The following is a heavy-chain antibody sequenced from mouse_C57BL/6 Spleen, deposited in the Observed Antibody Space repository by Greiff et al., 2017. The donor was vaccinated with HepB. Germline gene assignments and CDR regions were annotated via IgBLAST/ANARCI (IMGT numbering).Heavy chain of an antibody. CDR3: ARRITTVVANPYFDY. J-gene: IGHJ2*01. D-gene: IGHD1-1*01. CDR1: GYTFTSYW. V-gene: IGHV1-69*01. CDR2: IDPSDSYT. Sequence: QVQLKQPGAELVMPGASVKLSCKASGYTFTSYWMHWVKQRPGQGLEWIGEIDPSDSYTNYNQKFKGKSTLTVDKSSSTAYMQLSSLTSEDSAVYYCARRITTVVANPYFDYWGQGTTLTVSS.